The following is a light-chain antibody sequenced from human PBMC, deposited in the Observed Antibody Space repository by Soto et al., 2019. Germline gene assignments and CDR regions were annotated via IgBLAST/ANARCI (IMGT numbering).Light chain of an antibody. CDR1: SSNIGSNY. J-gene: IGLJ2*01. CDR2: RNN. Sequence: QSVLTQPPSASGTPGQRVTISCSGSSSNIGSNYVYWYQQLPGTAPKLLMYRNNPRPSGVPDRFSGSKSGTSASLAISGLRSEDEADYYCAAWDDSLSALFGGGTKLTVL. V-gene: IGLV1-47*01. CDR3: AAWDDSLSAL.